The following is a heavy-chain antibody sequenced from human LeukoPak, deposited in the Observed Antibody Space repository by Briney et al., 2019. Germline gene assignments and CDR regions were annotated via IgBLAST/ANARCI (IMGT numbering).Heavy chain of an antibody. CDR2: INPV. J-gene: IGHJ3*02. CDR1: GFTFSNYA. CDR3: AKDSFSHNGIFDALDI. D-gene: IGHD2-8*01. Sequence: GGSLRLSCAASGFTFSNYAMTWVRQAPGKGLEWVSSINPVYYADSVKGRFTISRDDSKNTLFLQMNSLRAEDTAIYYRAKDSFSHNGIFDALDIWGQGTMVTVSS. V-gene: IGHV3-23*01.